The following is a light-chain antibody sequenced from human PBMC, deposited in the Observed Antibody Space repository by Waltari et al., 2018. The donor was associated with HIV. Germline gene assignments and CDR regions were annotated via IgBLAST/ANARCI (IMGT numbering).Light chain of an antibody. V-gene: IGLV1-40*03. J-gene: IGLJ3*02. CDR2: ANS. Sequence: VPTQPPPVSGPPGQRVTIPCTGLNSNTGSTYDVHWYQLLPGKAPKLLIYANSDRPSGVPDRFSGSKSGASASLAITGLQAEDEADYSCQSYDSRLSAWVFGGGTKVTVL. CDR1: NSNTGSTYD. CDR3: QSYDSRLSAWV.